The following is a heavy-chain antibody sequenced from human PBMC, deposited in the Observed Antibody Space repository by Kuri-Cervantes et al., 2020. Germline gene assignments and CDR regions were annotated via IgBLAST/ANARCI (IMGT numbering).Heavy chain of an antibody. CDR3: ARYGSGDFDI. Sequence: GGSLRLSCAASGFTFNSYSMIWVRQAPGKGLEWVSYITFNSGYIYYADSVKGRFTISRDNAKNSLYLQMNSLRAEDTAVYYCARYGSGDFDIWGQGTMVTVSS. CDR1: GFTFNSYS. D-gene: IGHD3-3*01. CDR2: ITFNSGYI. J-gene: IGHJ3*02. V-gene: IGHV3-21*01.